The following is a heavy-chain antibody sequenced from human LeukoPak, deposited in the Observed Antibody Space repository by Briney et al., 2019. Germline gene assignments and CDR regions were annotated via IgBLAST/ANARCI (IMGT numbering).Heavy chain of an antibody. CDR3: ARRGGTNLTPYYFDY. V-gene: IGHV4-4*07. CDR2: IYTSGST. D-gene: IGHD2-8*01. CDR1: GGSISTYY. Sequence: SETLSLTCTVSGGSISTYYWSWIRQPAGKGLEWIGRIYTSGSTNYNPSLKSRVTISVDTSKNQFSLKLTSLTAADTAVYYCARRGGTNLTPYYFDYWGQGTLVTVSS. J-gene: IGHJ4*02.